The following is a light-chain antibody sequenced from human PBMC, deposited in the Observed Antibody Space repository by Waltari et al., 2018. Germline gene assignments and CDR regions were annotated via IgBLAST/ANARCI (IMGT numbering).Light chain of an antibody. CDR2: EVT. CDR3: CSYTGTNTLGV. V-gene: IGLV2-8*01. J-gene: IGLJ3*02. CDR1: SSDVGGYDH. Sequence: QSALTQPPSASGSPGQSVTIPCTGTSSDVGGYDHVPWYQQHPGKAPKLIIYEVTKRPSGVPDRFSGSKSGTTASLAVSGLQAEDEADYYCCSYTGTNTLGVFGGGTK.